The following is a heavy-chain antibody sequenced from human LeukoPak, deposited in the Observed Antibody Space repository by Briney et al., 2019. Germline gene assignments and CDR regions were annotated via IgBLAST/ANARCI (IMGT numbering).Heavy chain of an antibody. D-gene: IGHD3-10*01. CDR3: ARALRTMVRGVPDY. J-gene: IGHJ4*02. V-gene: IGHV1-18*01. CDR2: ISAYNGNT. Sequence: GASVKVSCKASGYTYTNYGISWVRQAPGQGLEWMGWISAYNGNTNYAQKLQGRVTMTTDTSTSTAYMELRSLRSDDTAVYYCARALRTMVRGVPDYWGQGTLVTVSS. CDR1: GYTYTNYG.